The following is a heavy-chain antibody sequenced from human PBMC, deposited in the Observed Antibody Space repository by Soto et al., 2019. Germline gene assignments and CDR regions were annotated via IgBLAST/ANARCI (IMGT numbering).Heavy chain of an antibody. Sequence: KPSETLSLTCAVYGGSFSGYYWSWIRQPPGKGLEWIGEINHSGSTNYNPSLKSRVTISVDTSKNQFSLKLSSVTAADTAVYYCARKDSSSWYEGGKWFDPWGQGTLVTVSS. CDR2: INHSGST. J-gene: IGHJ5*02. CDR1: GGSFSGYY. V-gene: IGHV4-34*01. D-gene: IGHD6-13*01. CDR3: ARKDSSSWYEGGKWFDP.